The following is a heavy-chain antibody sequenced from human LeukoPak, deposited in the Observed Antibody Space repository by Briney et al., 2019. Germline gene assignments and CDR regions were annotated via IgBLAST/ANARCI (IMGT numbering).Heavy chain of an antibody. D-gene: IGHD3-22*01. J-gene: IGHJ3*02. CDR2: IYPGDSDT. CDR3: ARTGPYYYDSGGYGNDAFDI. CDR1: GYSFTSYW. V-gene: IGHV5-51*01. Sequence: GESLKISCKGSGYSFTSYWIGWVRQMPGKGLEWMGIIYPGDSDTRYSPSFQGQVTISADKSISTAYLQWSSLKASDTAMYYCARTGPYYYDSGGYGNDAFDIWGQGTMVTVSS.